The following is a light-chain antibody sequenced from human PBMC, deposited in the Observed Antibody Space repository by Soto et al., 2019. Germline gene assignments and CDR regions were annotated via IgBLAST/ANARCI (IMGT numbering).Light chain of an antibody. J-gene: IGLJ2*01. CDR3: GTWDASPSAGV. Sequence: QSVLTQPPSVSAAPGQKVTISCSGSSSNIESNPVSWYRHLPGTVPKLLIHNDDKRPSGIPDRFSGSKSGTSATLGITGLQTGDEVDYYCGTWDASPSAGVFGGGTNVTVL. CDR1: SSNIESNP. CDR2: NDD. V-gene: IGLV1-51*01.